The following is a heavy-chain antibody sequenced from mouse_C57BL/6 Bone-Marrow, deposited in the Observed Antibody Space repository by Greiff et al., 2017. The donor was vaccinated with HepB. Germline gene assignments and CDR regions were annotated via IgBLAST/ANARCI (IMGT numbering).Heavy chain of an antibody. CDR2: TFYSGIT. V-gene: IGHV3-3*01. J-gene: IGHJ4*01. CDR1: GFSINSDCY. D-gene: IGHD1-1*01. CDR3: ARGHGSSYDYYAMDY. Sequence: EVHLVESGPSLVKPSQTLSLTCTVTGFSINSDCYWIWIRQFPGNKLEYIGYTFYSGITYYNPSLESRTYITRDTSKNQFSLKLSSVTTEDTATYYCARGHGSSYDYYAMDYWGQGTSVTVSS.